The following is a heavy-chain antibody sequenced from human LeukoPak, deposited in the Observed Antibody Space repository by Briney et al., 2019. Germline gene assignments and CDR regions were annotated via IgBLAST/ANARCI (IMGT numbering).Heavy chain of an antibody. CDR1: GGSISSSSYY. V-gene: IGHV4-39*01. CDR2: IYYSGST. CDR3: ARIRTLGYCSGGSCQYYFDY. D-gene: IGHD2-15*01. J-gene: IGHJ4*02. Sequence: PSETLSLTCTVSGGSISSSSYYWGWIRQPPGKGLEWIGSIYYSGSTYYNPSLKSRVTISVDTSKNQFSLKLSSVTAADTAVYYCARIRTLGYCSGGSCQYYFDYWGQGTLVTVSS.